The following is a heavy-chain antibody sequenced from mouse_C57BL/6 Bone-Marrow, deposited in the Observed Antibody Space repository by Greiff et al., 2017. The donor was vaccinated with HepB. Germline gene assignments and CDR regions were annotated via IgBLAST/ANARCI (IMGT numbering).Heavy chain of an antibody. Sequence: EVKLQESGAELVRPGASVKLSCTASGFNIKDDYMHWVKQRPEQGLEWIGWIDPENGDTEYASKFQGKATITADTSSNTAYLQLSSLTSEDTAVYYCTQLRLRIDYWGQGTTLTVSS. V-gene: IGHV14-4*01. J-gene: IGHJ2*01. CDR1: GFNIKDDY. D-gene: IGHD3-2*02. CDR2: IDPENGDT. CDR3: TQLRLRIDY.